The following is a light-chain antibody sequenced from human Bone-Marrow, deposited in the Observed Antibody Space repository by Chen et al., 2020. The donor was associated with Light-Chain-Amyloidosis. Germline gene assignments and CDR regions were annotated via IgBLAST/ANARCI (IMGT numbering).Light chain of an antibody. Sequence: QSVLTQRPSASGTPGQRVTISCSEASSNIGINYVYWYQLFPVAATNLLIHSNNQRPSGVPDRFSSSKSGTSALLAISGLRSEDEADYYCAAWDGSLSGYVFGTGTKVIVL. V-gene: IGLV1-47*02. CDR1: SSNIGINY. J-gene: IGLJ1*01. CDR3: AAWDGSLSGYV. CDR2: SNN.